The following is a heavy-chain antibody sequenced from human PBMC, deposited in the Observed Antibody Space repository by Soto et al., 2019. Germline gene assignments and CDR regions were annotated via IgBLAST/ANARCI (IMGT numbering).Heavy chain of an antibody. Sequence: QVQLVQSGAEVKKPGSSVKVSCKASGRTFSSYAISWVLQAPGQGLEWMGVIIPIFGTANYAQKFKGRGTITGDESRSKDYKELSSLRSDDTAVYYCARDEEGSRKGVYWGQGTLVTVSS. CDR1: GRTFSSYA. V-gene: IGHV1-69*12. D-gene: IGHD3-16*01. J-gene: IGHJ4*02. CDR2: IIPIFGTA. CDR3: ARDEEGSRKGVY.